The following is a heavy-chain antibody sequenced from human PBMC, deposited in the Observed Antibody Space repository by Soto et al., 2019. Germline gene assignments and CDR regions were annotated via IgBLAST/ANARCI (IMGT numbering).Heavy chain of an antibody. CDR2: IYYSGTT. V-gene: IGHV4-59*01. CDR3: ARYVNPYDTAVWFDP. Sequence: SETLSLTCTVSGGSTRNYFWSWIRQPPGKGLEWIGCIYYSGTTNYNSSLKSRVTISLDTSKNQFSLRLRSVTAADTAVYYCARYVNPYDTAVWFDPWGQGTLVT. D-gene: IGHD3-9*01. J-gene: IGHJ5*02. CDR1: GGSTRNYF.